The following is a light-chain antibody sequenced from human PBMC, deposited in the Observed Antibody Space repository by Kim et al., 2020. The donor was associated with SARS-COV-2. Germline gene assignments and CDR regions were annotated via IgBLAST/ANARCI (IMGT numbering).Light chain of an antibody. CDR3: QQRGS. Sequence: VTLSWSPGDRATRACRASQGVSNYLAWYQQKPGQAPRLLIYEASKRAAGIPARFSGSGSGTDFTLTISRLEPGDSAVYFCQQRGSFGQGTRLEIK. J-gene: IGKJ5*01. CDR1: QGVSNY. CDR2: EAS. V-gene: IGKV3-11*01.